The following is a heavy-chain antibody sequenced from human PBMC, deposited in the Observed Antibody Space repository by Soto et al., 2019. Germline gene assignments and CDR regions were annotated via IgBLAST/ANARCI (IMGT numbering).Heavy chain of an antibody. Sequence: PGGSLRLSCAASGFTFRSYAMSWVRQAPGKGLEWVSAISGSGGSTYYADSVKGRFTISRDNSKNTLYLQMNSLRAEDTAVYYCANGFLGNYYGMAVWGQGTTVTVSS. V-gene: IGHV3-23*01. J-gene: IGHJ6*02. CDR1: GFTFRSYA. CDR3: ANGFLGNYYGMAV. D-gene: IGHD3-3*01. CDR2: ISGSGGST.